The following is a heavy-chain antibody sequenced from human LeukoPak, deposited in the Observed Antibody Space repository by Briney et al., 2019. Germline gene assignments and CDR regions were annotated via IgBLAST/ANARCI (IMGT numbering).Heavy chain of an antibody. V-gene: IGHV4-59*01. Sequence: SETLSLTCTVSGDSISTYYWSWVRQPPGKGLEWIGYIYYSGSTNYNPFLKSRVTISVDTSKKQFFLNLSSVTAADTAVYYCTRVGFWSGYYHFDSWGQGTLVTVSS. CDR2: IYYSGST. J-gene: IGHJ4*02. CDR3: TRVGFWSGYYHFDS. D-gene: IGHD3-3*01. CDR1: GDSISTYY.